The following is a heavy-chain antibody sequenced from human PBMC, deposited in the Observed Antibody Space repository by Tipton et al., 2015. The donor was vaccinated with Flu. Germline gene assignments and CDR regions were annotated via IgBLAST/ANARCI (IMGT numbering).Heavy chain of an antibody. D-gene: IGHD4-17*01. Sequence: TLSLTCTVSGGSISSSSYYWGWIRQPPGKGLEWIGSIYYSGSTYYNPSLKSRVTISVDTSKNQFSLKLSSVTAADTAVYYCAREHGDYVGHYSDYWGQGTLVTVSS. J-gene: IGHJ4*02. CDR3: AREHGDYVGHYSDY. CDR1: GGSISSSSYY. CDR2: IYYSGST. V-gene: IGHV4-39*07.